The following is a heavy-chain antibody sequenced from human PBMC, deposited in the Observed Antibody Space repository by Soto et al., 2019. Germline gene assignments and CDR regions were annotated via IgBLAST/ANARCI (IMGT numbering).Heavy chain of an antibody. CDR1: GGSISSSSYY. CDR2: IFYSGST. Sequence: SETLSLTCTVSGGSISSSSYYWGWIRQPPGKGLEWIGSIFYSGSTYYNPSLKSRVTISVDTSKNEFSLQLNSVNPEDTAVYYCARQRSGSQYYGLDVWGQGTTVTVSS. D-gene: IGHD3-10*01. J-gene: IGHJ6*02. V-gene: IGHV4-39*01. CDR3: ARQRSGSQYYGLDV.